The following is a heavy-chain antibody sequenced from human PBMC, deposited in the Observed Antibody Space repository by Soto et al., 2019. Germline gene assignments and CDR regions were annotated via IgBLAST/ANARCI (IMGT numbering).Heavy chain of an antibody. J-gene: IGHJ4*02. D-gene: IGHD3-10*01. CDR3: ARGPTGWFGYDY. Sequence: DVQLVESGGGLVQPGGSLRLSCAASGFTFSSSWMHWVRQAPGKGLVWVSRINNGASTTNYADSVKGRFTISRDNAKNTLYLHMDSLTADDTAVYYCARGPTGWFGYDYWGQGTLVTVSS. CDR1: GFTFSSSW. V-gene: IGHV3-74*01. CDR2: INNGASTT.